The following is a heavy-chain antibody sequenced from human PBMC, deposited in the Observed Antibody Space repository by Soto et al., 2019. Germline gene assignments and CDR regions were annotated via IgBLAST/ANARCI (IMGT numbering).Heavy chain of an antibody. Sequence: VGSLRLSCTASGFTFSGYWMHWVRQAPGKGLVWVSRIKSDGTMTMYADSVKGRFTISRDNAKNTLYLQMNSLREEDTAVYYCARSDWFDPWGQRTLVTVSS. CDR2: IKSDGTMT. J-gene: IGHJ5*02. CDR1: GFTFSGYW. V-gene: IGHV3-74*03. CDR3: ARSDWFDP.